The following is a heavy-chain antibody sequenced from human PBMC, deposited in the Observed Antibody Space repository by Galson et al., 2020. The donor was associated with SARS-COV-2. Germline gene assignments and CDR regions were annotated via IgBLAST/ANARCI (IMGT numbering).Heavy chain of an antibody. Sequence: TGGSLRLSCAASGFTFSSYDMHWVRQATGKGLEWVSAIGTAGDPYYPASVKGRFSISRENAKNSLYLQLNSLRAGDTAVYYCARGRAKGRDGYSYRAFDIWGQGTMVTVSS. D-gene: IGHD5-18*01. CDR2: IGTAGDP. J-gene: IGHJ3*02. CDR3: ARGRAKGRDGYSYRAFDI. CDR1: GFTFSSYD. V-gene: IGHV3-13*05.